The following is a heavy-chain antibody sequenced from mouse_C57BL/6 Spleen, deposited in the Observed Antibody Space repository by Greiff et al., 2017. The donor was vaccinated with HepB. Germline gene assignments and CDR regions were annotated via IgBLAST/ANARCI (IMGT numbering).Heavy chain of an antibody. CDR3: APSTMITTTVFDY. D-gene: IGHD2-4*01. V-gene: IGHV1-7*01. J-gene: IGHJ2*01. CDR2: INPSSGYT. Sequence: VQLQQSGAELAKPGASVKLSCKASGYTLTSYWMHWVKRRPGQGLEWIGYINPSSGYTKYNQKFKDKATLTADKSSSTAYMQLSSLTYEDSAVYYCAPSTMITTTVFDYWGQGTTLTVSS. CDR1: GYTLTSYW.